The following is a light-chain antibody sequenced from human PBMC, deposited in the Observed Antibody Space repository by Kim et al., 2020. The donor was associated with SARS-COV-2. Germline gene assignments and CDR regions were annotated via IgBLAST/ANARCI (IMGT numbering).Light chain of an antibody. CDR1: NSDIGAYDY. CDR2: DVS. J-gene: IGLJ3*02. V-gene: IGLV2-11*03. CDR3: CSYSGVSHWV. Sequence: GQSVTISGAGTNSDIGAYDYVSWYRQYPGKAPKLMIFDVSTRPSGVPDRFSGSKSANTASLTISGLQAEDEADYYCCSYSGVSHWVFGGGTQLTVL.